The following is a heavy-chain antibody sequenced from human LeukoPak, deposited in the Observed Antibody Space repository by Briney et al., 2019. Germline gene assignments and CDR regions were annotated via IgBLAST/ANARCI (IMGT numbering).Heavy chain of an antibody. CDR3: ARRGEAMDPFDY. D-gene: IGHD5-18*01. CDR2: IYPGDSDT. J-gene: IGHJ4*02. CDR1: GGSFTSYW. Sequence: GESLKISCKDSGGSFTSYWIGWVRQMPGKGLEWMGIIYPGDSDTRYSPSFQGQVTISADKSINTAYLQWSSLKASDTAIYYCARRGEAMDPFDYWGQGTLVTVSS. V-gene: IGHV5-51*01.